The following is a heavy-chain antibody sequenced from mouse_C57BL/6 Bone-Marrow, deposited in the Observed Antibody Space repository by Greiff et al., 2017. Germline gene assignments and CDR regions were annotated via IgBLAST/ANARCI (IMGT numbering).Heavy chain of an antibody. J-gene: IGHJ3*01. CDR3: ARREDLYPGAWFAY. D-gene: IGHD2-1*01. Sequence: EVQLQQSGPELVKPGASVKIPCKASGYTFTDYNMDWVKQSHGKSLEWIGDINPNNGGTIYNQKFKGKATLTVDKSSSTAYMELRSLTSEDTAVYYCARREDLYPGAWFAYWGQGTLVTVSA. CDR1: GYTFTDYN. CDR2: INPNNGGT. V-gene: IGHV1-18*01.